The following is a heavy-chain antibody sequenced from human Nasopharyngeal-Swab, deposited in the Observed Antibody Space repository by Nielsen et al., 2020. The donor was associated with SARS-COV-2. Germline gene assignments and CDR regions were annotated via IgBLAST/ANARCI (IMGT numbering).Heavy chain of an antibody. Sequence: ETLSLTCAASGFTFSGSAMHWVRQASGKGLEWVGRIRSKANSYATAYAASVKGRFTISRDDSKNTAYLQMNSLKTEDTAVYYCTRHGSSSWSDNYFDYWGQGTLVTVSS. D-gene: IGHD6-13*01. CDR2: IRSKANSYAT. J-gene: IGHJ4*02. V-gene: IGHV3-73*01. CDR1: GFTFSGSA. CDR3: TRHGSSSWSDNYFDY.